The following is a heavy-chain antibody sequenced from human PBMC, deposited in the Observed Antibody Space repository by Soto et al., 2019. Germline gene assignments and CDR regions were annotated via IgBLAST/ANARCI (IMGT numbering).Heavy chain of an antibody. CDR3: ARANSSSWYPNAYYYYMDV. V-gene: IGHV4-59*01. CDR2: IYYSGST. J-gene: IGHJ6*03. Sequence: SETLSLTCTVSGGSISSYYWSWIRQPPGKGLEWIGYIYYSGSTNYNPSLKSRINISVDTSKNQFSLKLSSVTAADTAVYYCARANSSSWYPNAYYYYMDVWGKGTTVTVSS. CDR1: GGSISSYY. D-gene: IGHD6-13*01.